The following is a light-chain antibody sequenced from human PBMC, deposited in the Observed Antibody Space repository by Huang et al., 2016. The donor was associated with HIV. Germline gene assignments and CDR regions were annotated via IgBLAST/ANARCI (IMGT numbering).Light chain of an antibody. Sequence: EIVMTQSPATLSVSPGERATLSCRASQSVSSNLAWYQQKPGQAPRLLIYGASTRATGIPARFSGSGSGKEFTLTISSLQSEDFAVYYCQQYNNWVRTFGQGTKVEIK. CDR3: QQYNNWVRT. V-gene: IGKV3-15*01. J-gene: IGKJ1*01. CDR2: GAS. CDR1: QSVSSN.